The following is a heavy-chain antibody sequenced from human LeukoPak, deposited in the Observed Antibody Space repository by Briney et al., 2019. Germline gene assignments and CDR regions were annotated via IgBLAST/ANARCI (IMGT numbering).Heavy chain of an antibody. D-gene: IGHD3-10*01. Sequence: GGSLRLSCAASGFTFSSYEMNWVRQAPGKGLEWVSYISSSGSTIYYADSVKGRFTISRDNAKNSLYLQMNSLRAEDTAVYYCARGSRITMVRGVINPFDYWGQGTLATVSS. V-gene: IGHV3-48*03. J-gene: IGHJ4*02. CDR1: GFTFSSYE. CDR3: ARGSRITMVRGVINPFDY. CDR2: ISSSGSTI.